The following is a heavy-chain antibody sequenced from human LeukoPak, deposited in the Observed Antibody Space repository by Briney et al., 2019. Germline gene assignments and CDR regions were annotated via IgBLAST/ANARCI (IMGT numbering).Heavy chain of an antibody. Sequence: GGSLRLSCATSGFTLSSYWMHWVRQVPGKGLEWLSRINNDGVSTSYADSVKGRFTISRDNAKNSLYLQMNSLRVEDTALYYCAKGLQYGSGSYYDLWGQGTLVTVSS. CDR1: GFTLSSYW. V-gene: IGHV3-74*01. D-gene: IGHD3-10*01. J-gene: IGHJ5*02. CDR3: AKGLQYGSGSYYDL. CDR2: INNDGVST.